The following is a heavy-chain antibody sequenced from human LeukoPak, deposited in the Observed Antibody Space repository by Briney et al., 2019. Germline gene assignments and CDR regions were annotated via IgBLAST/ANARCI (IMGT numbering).Heavy chain of an antibody. CDR1: GYTFTSYD. J-gene: IGHJ5*02. CDR3: ARVLDGGYCSGGSCHDP. Sequence: ASVKVSCKASGYTFTSYDINWVRQATGQGLEWMGWMNPNSGNTGYAQKFQGRVTMTRNTSISTAYMELSSLRSEDTAVYYCARVLDGGYCSGGSCHDPWGQGTLVTVSS. D-gene: IGHD2-15*01. V-gene: IGHV1-8*01. CDR2: MNPNSGNT.